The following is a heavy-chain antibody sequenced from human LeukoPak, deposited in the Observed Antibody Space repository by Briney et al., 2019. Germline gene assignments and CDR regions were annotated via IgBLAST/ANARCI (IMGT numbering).Heavy chain of an antibody. J-gene: IGHJ4*02. D-gene: IGHD1-1*01. CDR2: IGISSGNT. CDR3: ARDHNYAFDN. Sequence: PGGSLRLSCAASGLTFSSYSMNWVRQAPGKGLEWISYIGISSGNTKYADSVKGRFTIPGDSAKNSLYLQMNSLRVEDTAVYYCARDHNYAFDNWGQGTLVTVSS. CDR1: GLTFSSYS. V-gene: IGHV3-48*04.